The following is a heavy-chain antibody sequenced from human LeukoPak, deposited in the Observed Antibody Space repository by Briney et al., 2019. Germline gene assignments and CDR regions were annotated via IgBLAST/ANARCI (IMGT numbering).Heavy chain of an antibody. CDR1: GYILTGDY. J-gene: IGHJ3*02. CDR2: INPNSGGT. V-gene: IGHV1-2*02. Sequence: ASVKVSCKGSGYILTGDYMHWVRQAPGQGLEWMGWINPNSGGTKYAQKFKGRVTMTRDTSINTAYMELSRLRSDDTAVYYCVKNCGGDCPVPDAFDIWGQGTMVTVSS. CDR3: VKNCGGDCPVPDAFDI. D-gene: IGHD2-21*01.